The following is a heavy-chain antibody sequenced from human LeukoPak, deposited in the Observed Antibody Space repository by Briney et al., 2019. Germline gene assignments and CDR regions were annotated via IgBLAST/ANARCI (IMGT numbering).Heavy chain of an antibody. CDR3: VRQGLGEAKR. D-gene: IGHD3-16*01. V-gene: IGHV3-66*04. Sequence: GVSLRLSCVVSGFTVSSNHMNWVRQAPGKGLEWVSIIYVDWSTHYADSVKGRFTISRDNSKNTLYLQMNSLRVEDTAVYYCVRQGLGEAKRWGQGTLVTVSS. CDR2: IYVDWST. CDR1: GFTVSSNH. J-gene: IGHJ1*01.